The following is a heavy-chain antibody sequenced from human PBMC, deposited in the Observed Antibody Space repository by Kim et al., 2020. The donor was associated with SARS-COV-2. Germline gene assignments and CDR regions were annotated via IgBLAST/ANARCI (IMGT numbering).Heavy chain of an antibody. CDR1: GFTFSSYE. V-gene: IGHV3-48*03. Sequence: GGSLRLSCAASGFTFSSYEMNWVRQAPGKGLEWVSYISSSGSTIYYADSVKGRFTISRDNAKNSLYLQMNSLRAEDTAVYYCASSYCSGGSCSYNWFDPWGQGTLVTVSS. CDR3: ASSYCSGGSCSYNWFDP. D-gene: IGHD2-15*01. J-gene: IGHJ5*02. CDR2: ISSSGSTI.